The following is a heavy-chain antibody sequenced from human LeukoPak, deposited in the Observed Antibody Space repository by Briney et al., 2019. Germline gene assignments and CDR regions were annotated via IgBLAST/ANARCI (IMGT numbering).Heavy chain of an antibody. Sequence: GGSLRLSCAASGFTFSSYAMSWVRQAPGKGLEWVSAISGSGGSTYYADSVKGRFTISRDNSKDTLYLQMNSLRAEDTAVYYCAKDLLGYYDSSGYYGYWGQGTLVTVSS. CDR2: ISGSGGST. V-gene: IGHV3-23*01. CDR3: AKDLLGYYDSSGYYGY. J-gene: IGHJ4*02. CDR1: GFTFSSYA. D-gene: IGHD3-22*01.